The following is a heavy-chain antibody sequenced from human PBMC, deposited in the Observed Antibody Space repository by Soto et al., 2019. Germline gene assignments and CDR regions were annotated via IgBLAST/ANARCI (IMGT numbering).Heavy chain of an antibody. Sequence: LRLSCAASGFTFSSYSMNWVRQAPGKGLEWVSYISSSSSTIYYADSVKGRFTISRDNAENSLYLQMNSLRDEDTAVYYCARDTTIFGVVISPSYYGMDVWGQGTTVTVSS. CDR1: GFTFSSYS. V-gene: IGHV3-48*02. CDR3: ARDTTIFGVVISPSYYGMDV. J-gene: IGHJ6*02. CDR2: ISSSSSTI. D-gene: IGHD3-3*01.